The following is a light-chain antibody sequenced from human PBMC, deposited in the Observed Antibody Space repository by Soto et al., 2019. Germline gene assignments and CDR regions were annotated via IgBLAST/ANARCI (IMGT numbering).Light chain of an antibody. CDR1: QSISSY. CDR2: AAS. CDR3: QPSYSTPLT. Sequence: DIQMTQSPSSLSASVGDRVTITCRASQSISSYLNWYQQKPGKAPKLLIYAASSLQSGVPSTFSGSGSGTDFTLTISSLQPEAVATYYCQPSYSTPLTFGPGTKVDI. V-gene: IGKV1-39*01. J-gene: IGKJ3*01.